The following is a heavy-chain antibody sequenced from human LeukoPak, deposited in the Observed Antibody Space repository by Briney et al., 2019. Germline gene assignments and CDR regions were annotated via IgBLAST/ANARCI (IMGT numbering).Heavy chain of an antibody. CDR3: ARLGMVRGVILGDYYMDV. D-gene: IGHD3-10*01. Sequence: SETLSLTCTVSGGSISSYYWSWIRQPPGKGLEWIGYIYYSGSTNYNPSLKSRVTISVDTSKNQFSLKLSSVTAADTVVYYCARLGMVRGVILGDYYMDVWGKGTTVTVSS. CDR1: GGSISSYY. CDR2: IYYSGST. V-gene: IGHV4-59*01. J-gene: IGHJ6*03.